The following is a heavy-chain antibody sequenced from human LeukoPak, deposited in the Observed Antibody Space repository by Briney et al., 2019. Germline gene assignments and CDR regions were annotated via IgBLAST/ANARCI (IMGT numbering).Heavy chain of an antibody. Sequence: GGSLRLSCAASGFTFSSYWMHWVRQAPGKGLVRVSRINSDGSSTSYADSVKGRFTISRDNAKNTLYLQMNSLRAEDTAVYYCARASSGWYTDSNFDYWGQGTLVTVSS. D-gene: IGHD6-19*01. CDR2: INSDGSST. CDR1: GFTFSSYW. V-gene: IGHV3-74*01. CDR3: ARASSGWYTDSNFDY. J-gene: IGHJ4*02.